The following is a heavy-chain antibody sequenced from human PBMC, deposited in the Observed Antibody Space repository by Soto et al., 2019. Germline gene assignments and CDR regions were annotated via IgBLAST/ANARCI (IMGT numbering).Heavy chain of an antibody. D-gene: IGHD2-15*01. J-gene: IGHJ4*02. CDR2: IYYSGST. Sequence: ETLSLTCTVSGGSISSYYWSWIRQPPGKGLEWIGYIYYSGSTNYNPSLKSRVTISVDTSKNQFSLKLSSVTAADTAVYYCARVPAAYCSGGSCPTYYFDYWGQGTLVTVSS. CDR3: ARVPAAYCSGGSCPTYYFDY. CDR1: GGSISSYY. V-gene: IGHV4-59*01.